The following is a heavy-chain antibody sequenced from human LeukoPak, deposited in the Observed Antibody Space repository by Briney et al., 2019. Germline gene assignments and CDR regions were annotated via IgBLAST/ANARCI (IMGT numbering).Heavy chain of an antibody. CDR2: ISGSGGST. CDR3: AKGFFGITMVRGVTFDY. Sequence: GGSLRLSCAASGFTFSSYAMSWVRQAPGKGLEWVSAISGSGGSTYYADSVKGRFTISRGNSKNTLYLQMNSLRAEDTAVYYCAKGFFGITMVRGVTFDYWGQGTLVTVSS. CDR1: GFTFSSYA. J-gene: IGHJ4*02. V-gene: IGHV3-23*01. D-gene: IGHD3-10*01.